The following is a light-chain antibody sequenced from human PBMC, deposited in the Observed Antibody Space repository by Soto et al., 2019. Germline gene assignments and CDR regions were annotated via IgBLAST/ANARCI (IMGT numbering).Light chain of an antibody. Sequence: EIVLTQSPGTLSLSPGERATLTCRASQSVSSSYLAWYQQKPGQAPRLLMYDASSRATGIPDRFSGSGSETDFTLTISRLEPEDFGVYYCQQFGTSFPYTFGQGTKLDIK. CDR1: QSVSSSY. CDR3: QQFGTSFPYT. CDR2: DAS. J-gene: IGKJ2*01. V-gene: IGKV3-20*01.